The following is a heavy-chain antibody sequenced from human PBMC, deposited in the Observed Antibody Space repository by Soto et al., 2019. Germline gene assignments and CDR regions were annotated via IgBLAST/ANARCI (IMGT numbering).Heavy chain of an antibody. CDR2: ISYDGSNK. D-gene: IGHD6-13*01. CDR1: GFTFSSYA. J-gene: IGHJ4*02. V-gene: IGHV3-30-3*01. CDR3: ASEVIAAAGQS. Sequence: QVQLVESGGGVVQPGRSLRLSCAASGFTFSSYAMHWVRQAPGKGLEWVAVISYDGSNKYYADSVKGRFTISRDNSKNTLYLQMNSRRAEDTAVYYCASEVIAAAGQSWGQGTLVTVSS.